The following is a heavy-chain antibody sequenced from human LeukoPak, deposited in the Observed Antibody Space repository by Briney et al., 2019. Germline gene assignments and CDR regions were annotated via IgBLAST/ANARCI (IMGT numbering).Heavy chain of an antibody. CDR1: GGSISSYY. V-gene: IGHV4-4*09. CDR2: IYTSGST. J-gene: IGHJ6*03. Sequence: PSETLSLTCTVSGGSISSYYWSWIRQPPGKGLEWIGYIYTSGSTNYNPSLKSRVTISVDTSKNQFSLKLSSVTAADTAVYYCARETHYYMDVWGKGTTVTVSS. CDR3: ARETHYYMDV.